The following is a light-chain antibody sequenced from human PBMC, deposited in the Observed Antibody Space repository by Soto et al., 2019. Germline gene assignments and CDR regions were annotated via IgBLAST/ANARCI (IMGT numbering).Light chain of an antibody. CDR3: SSYSDSSTSVV. Sequence: QSALTQPASVSGSPGQSITISCTGTSSDVGGYNFVSWYQQHPGKAPKLMIYEVTDRPSGVSNRFSGSKSGNTASLSISGLQAEDEADYYCSSYSDSSTSVVFGGGTKLTVI. CDR1: SSDVGGYNF. V-gene: IGLV2-14*01. J-gene: IGLJ2*01. CDR2: EVT.